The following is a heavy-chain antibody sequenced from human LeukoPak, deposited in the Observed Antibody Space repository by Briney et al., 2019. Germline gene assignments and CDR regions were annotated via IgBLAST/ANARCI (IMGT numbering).Heavy chain of an antibody. Sequence: GASVKVSCKASGYTFTSYAMNWVRQAPGQGLEWMGWINTNTGNPTYAQGFTGRFVFSLDTSVSTAYLQISSLRAEDTAVYYCARDLLFGATGEFPTYDAFDIWGQGTMVTVSS. J-gene: IGHJ3*02. CDR3: ARDLLFGATGEFPTYDAFDI. CDR2: INTNTGNP. V-gene: IGHV7-4-1*02. CDR1: GYTFTSYA. D-gene: IGHD3-10*01.